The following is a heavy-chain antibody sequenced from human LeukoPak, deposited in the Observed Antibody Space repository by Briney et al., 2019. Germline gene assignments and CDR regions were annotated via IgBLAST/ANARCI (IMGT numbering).Heavy chain of an antibody. CDR2: LNHSGST. D-gene: IGHD3-22*01. CDR1: GGSFSGYY. V-gene: IGHV4-34*01. Sequence: PSETLSLTCAVYGGSFSGYYWRWIRQPPGKGLEWIGELNHSGSTNYNPSLKCRVTISVDTSKIQFSLQLSSVTAADTAVYYCARGYYYDSSGYYYFYWFDPWGQGTLVTVSS. CDR3: ARGYYYDSSGYYYFYWFDP. J-gene: IGHJ5*02.